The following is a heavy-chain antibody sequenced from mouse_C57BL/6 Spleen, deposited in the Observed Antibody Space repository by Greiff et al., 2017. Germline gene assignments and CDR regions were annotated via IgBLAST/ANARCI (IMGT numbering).Heavy chain of an antibody. D-gene: IGHD1-1*01. V-gene: IGHV14-2*01. Sequence: EVQLQQSGAELVKPGASVKLSCTASGFTFNDYYMNWVKQRPEQGLEWIGRIDPEDGDTNYAPKFQGKATITADKSSNTAYLQLSSLTSEDTAVDYCARGLSNYGGRRGDYFDYWGQGTTVTVSA. CDR3: ARGLSNYGGRRGDYFDY. CDR2: IDPEDGDT. J-gene: IGHJ2*01. CDR1: GFTFNDYY.